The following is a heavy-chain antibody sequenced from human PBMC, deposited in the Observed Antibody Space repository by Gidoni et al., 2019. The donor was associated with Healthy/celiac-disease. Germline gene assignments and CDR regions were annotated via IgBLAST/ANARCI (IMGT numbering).Heavy chain of an antibody. Sequence: QVQLQQWGAGLLKPSETLSLTCAVYGGSFSGYYWRWIRQPQGKGLEGMGEINHSGSTNYNPSLKSRVTISVDTSKNQFSLKLSSVTAADTAVYYCAALRGYSSSWYVPNYYYYGMDVWGQGTTVTVSS. CDR3: AALRGYSSSWYVPNYYYYGMDV. V-gene: IGHV4-34*01. D-gene: IGHD6-13*01. CDR1: GGSFSGYY. J-gene: IGHJ6*02. CDR2: INHSGST.